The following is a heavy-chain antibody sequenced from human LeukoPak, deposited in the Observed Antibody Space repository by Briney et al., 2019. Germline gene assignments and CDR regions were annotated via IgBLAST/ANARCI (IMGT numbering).Heavy chain of an antibody. CDR3: ARDVDSSGCYWYQWFDP. V-gene: IGHV4-4*07. D-gene: IGHD6-19*01. CDR1: GGSISSYY. Sequence: SETLSLTCTVSGGSISSYYWSWIRQPAGKGLEWIGRIYTSGSTNYNPSLKSRVTMSVDTSKNQFSLKLSSVTAADTAVYYCARDVDSSGCYWYQWFDPWGQGTLVTVSS. CDR2: IYTSGST. J-gene: IGHJ5*02.